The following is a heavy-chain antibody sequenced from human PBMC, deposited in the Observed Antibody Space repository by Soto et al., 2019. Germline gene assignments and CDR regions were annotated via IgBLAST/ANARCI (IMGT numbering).Heavy chain of an antibody. CDR2: IYPANSET. CDR3: ARRTYCGGDCTHNYHQYYGMDV. CDR1: GYSFSDYW. J-gene: IGHJ6*02. Sequence: GESLKISCEGSGYSFSDYWIVWVRQMPGKGLEWMGIIYPANSETRYNPSLQGQVTILADKSVSTAYLQWSSLKASDTAVYYCARRTYCGGDCTHNYHQYYGMDVWGQGTTVTVSS. D-gene: IGHD2-21*02. V-gene: IGHV5-51*01.